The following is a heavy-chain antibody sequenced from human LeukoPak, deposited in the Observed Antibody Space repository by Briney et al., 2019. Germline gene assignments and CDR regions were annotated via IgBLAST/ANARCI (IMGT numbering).Heavy chain of an antibody. J-gene: IGHJ4*02. CDR2: IYRGGST. Sequence: GSLRLSCAASGFIVSNNHMTWVRQAPGKGLEWVSVIYRGGSTYYAGSVKGRFTISRDNSKNTLYLQMNSLTAEDTAVYYCARGGSTYGYFDYWGQGTLVTVSS. CDR3: ARGGSTYGYFDY. D-gene: IGHD5-18*01. V-gene: IGHV3-53*01. CDR1: GFIVSNNH.